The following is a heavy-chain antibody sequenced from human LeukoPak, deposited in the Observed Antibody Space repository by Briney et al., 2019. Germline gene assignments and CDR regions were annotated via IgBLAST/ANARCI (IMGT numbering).Heavy chain of an antibody. J-gene: IGHJ3*02. Sequence: PGGSLRLSCAASGFTFSGYSMSWVRQAPGKGLEWVSSISSSSNYIYYADSVKGRFTISRDNAKNSLHLQMNSLRAEDTAVYYCARECKVPAAIPSNAFDIWGQGTMVTVSS. CDR2: ISSSSNYI. CDR3: ARECKVPAAIPSNAFDI. V-gene: IGHV3-21*01. D-gene: IGHD2-2*02. CDR1: GFTFSGYS.